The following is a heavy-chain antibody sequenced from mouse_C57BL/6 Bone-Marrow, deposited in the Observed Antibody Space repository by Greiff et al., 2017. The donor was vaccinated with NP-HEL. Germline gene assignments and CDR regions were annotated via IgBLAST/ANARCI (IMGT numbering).Heavy chain of an antibody. CDR2: FHPYNDDT. CDR3: ARRYNFDYAIDY. J-gene: IGHJ4*01. D-gene: IGHD1-3*01. V-gene: IGHV1-47*01. CDR1: GYTFTTYP. Sequence: VKLVESGAELVKPGASVKMSCKASGYTFTTYPIEWMKQSHGKCLEWIGNFHPYNDDTKYNEKFKGTAPLSVATSSSTVYLDLSRLTSDDSAVYYGARRYNFDYAIDYWGQGTSVTVSS.